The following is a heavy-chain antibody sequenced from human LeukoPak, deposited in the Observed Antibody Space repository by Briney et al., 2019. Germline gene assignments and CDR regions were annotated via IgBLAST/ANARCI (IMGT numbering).Heavy chain of an antibody. Sequence: GGSLRLSCAASGFTFSSYAMSWVRQAPGKGLEWVSAISGSGGSTYYADSLKGRFTISRDNSKNTLYLQMNSLRAEDTAVYYCALSRGWLEGKFDYWGQGTLVTVSS. D-gene: IGHD6-19*01. CDR3: ALSRGWLEGKFDY. CDR1: GFTFSSYA. J-gene: IGHJ4*02. CDR2: ISGSGGST. V-gene: IGHV3-23*01.